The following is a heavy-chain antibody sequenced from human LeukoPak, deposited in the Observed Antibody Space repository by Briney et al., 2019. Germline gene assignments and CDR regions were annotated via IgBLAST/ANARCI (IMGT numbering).Heavy chain of an antibody. CDR1: GFPFSSYS. CDR3: AKVNYYEPYF. D-gene: IGHD3-22*01. J-gene: IGHJ4*02. CDR2: IYTTTGRS. V-gene: IGHV3-23*01. Sequence: GGSLRLSCAASGFPFSSYSMSWVRQAPGKGLEWVSTIYTTTGRSYYADSVKGRFIISRDNSQNTLYLQVNSLRADDTAVYYCAKVNYYEPYFWGQGTLVTVSS.